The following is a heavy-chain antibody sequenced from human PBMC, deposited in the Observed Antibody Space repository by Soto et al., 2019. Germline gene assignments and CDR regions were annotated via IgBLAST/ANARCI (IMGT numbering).Heavy chain of an antibody. V-gene: IGHV4-30-4*01. Sequence: QVQLQESGPGLVKPSQTLSLTCTVSGGSISSGDYYWSWIRQPPGRGLEWIGYIYYSGSTYYNPSLKSRVTISVDTSKNQFSLKLSSVTAADTAVYYCARATVVVVAATPNWFDPWGQGTLVTVSS. CDR3: ARATVVVVAATPNWFDP. CDR1: GGSISSGDYY. CDR2: IYYSGST. D-gene: IGHD2-15*01. J-gene: IGHJ5*02.